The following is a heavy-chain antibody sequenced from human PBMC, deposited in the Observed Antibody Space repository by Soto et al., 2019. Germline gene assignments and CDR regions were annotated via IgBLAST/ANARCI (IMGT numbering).Heavy chain of an antibody. CDR3: AKAAVVSLEDYYGMDV. CDR2: ISGSGGST. J-gene: IGHJ6*02. V-gene: IGHV3-23*01. D-gene: IGHD1-1*01. CDR1: GFTFSSYA. Sequence: GGSLRLSCAASGFTFSSYAMSWVRQAPGKGLEWVSAISGSGGSTYYADSVKGRFTISRDNSKNTLYLQMNSLRAEDTAVYYCAKAAVVSLEDYYGMDVWGQGTTVTVSS.